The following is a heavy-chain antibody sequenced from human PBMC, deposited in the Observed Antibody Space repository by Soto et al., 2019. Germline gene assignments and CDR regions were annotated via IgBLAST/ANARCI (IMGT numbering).Heavy chain of an antibody. Sequence: EVQLVESGGGLVQPGGSLRLSCVASGFTFSNYWMHWVRQAPGKGLVWVSRINTDGSSTNYADSVKGRFTISRDNAKNMVYLQMNSLRVEDTAVYYCARDNWNSYWGQGILVTVSS. V-gene: IGHV3-74*01. D-gene: IGHD1-7*01. CDR1: GFTFSNYW. J-gene: IGHJ4*02. CDR3: ARDNWNSY. CDR2: INTDGSST.